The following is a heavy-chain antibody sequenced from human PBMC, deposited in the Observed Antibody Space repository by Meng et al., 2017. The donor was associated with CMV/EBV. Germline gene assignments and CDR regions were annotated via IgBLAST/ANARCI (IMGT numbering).Heavy chain of an antibody. CDR2: INRDGSDK. D-gene: IGHD2-8*01. CDR3: ARDTGPNTFDY. V-gene: IGHV3-7*03. Sequence: GESLKISCAASGFTFRTYWMTWVRQAPGKGLEWVANINRDGSDKYYVDSVKGRFTMSRDNAKNSLYLQMNSLRAEDTAVYYCARDTGPNTFDYWGQGTLVTVSS. CDR1: GFTFRTYW. J-gene: IGHJ4*02.